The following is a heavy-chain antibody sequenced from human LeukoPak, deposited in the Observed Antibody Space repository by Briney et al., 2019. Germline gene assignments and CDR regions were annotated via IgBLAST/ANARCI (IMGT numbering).Heavy chain of an antibody. D-gene: IGHD2-15*01. CDR3: ARDRVYCSGGSCLNWFDP. V-gene: IGHV1-18*04. Sequence: GASVKVSCKASGYTFTSYGISWVRQAPGQGLEWMGWISAYNGNTNYAQKLQGRVTMTTGTSTSTAYMELRSLRSDDTAVYYCARDRVYCSGGSCLNWFDPWGQGTLVTVSS. CDR2: ISAYNGNT. CDR1: GYTFTSYG. J-gene: IGHJ5*02.